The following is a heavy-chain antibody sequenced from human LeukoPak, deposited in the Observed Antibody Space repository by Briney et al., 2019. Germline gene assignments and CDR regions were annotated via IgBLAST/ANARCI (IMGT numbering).Heavy chain of an antibody. CDR3: ARGIDAGVDF. CDR2: MNPNNGIT. J-gene: IGHJ4*02. D-gene: IGHD7-27*01. V-gene: IGHV1-8*01. Sequence: ASVKVSCKASGYTFTNLDINWVRQATGQGLEWMGWMNPNNGITDHAQKFQGRVAMTRDTSPGTAYMELSSLTFEDTAVYYCARGIDAGVDFWGQGTLITVSS. CDR1: GYTFTNLD.